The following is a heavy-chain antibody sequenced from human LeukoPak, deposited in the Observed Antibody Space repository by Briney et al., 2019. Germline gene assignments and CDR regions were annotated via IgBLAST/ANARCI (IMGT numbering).Heavy chain of an antibody. J-gene: IGHJ4*02. CDR2: IYYSGST. Sequence: SETLSLTCTVSGGAISSYYWSWIRQPPGKGLEWIGYIYYSGSTNYNPSLRSRVTISVDTSKNQFTLKLSSVTAADTAVYYCARGRYGWLPFDYWGQGTLVTVSS. D-gene: IGHD3-16*01. CDR1: GGAISSYY. CDR3: ARGRYGWLPFDY. V-gene: IGHV4-59*01.